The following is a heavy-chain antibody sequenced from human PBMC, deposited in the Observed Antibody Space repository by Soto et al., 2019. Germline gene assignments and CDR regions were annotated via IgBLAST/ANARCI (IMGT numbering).Heavy chain of an antibody. D-gene: IGHD1-26*01. CDR3: AKECQWKLHAFDI. J-gene: IGHJ3*02. V-gene: IGHV3-30*02. Sequence: GGYLRLPWAAYGITFSNYGKRWVRQAPNKEPEWLAGLGNDGITTSDADNAKGRFTNSRDNSRATLLLQKNSLRSDDTAVYYCAKECQWKLHAFDIWGQGTMVTVSS. CDR2: LGNDGITT. CDR1: GITFSNYG.